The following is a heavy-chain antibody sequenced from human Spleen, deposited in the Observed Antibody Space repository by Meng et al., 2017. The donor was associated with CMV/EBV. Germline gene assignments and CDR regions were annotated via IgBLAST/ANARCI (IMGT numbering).Heavy chain of an antibody. Sequence: QVQLQESGPGLVKPSXXXXXTCTVSGGSISSGDYYWSWIRQPPGKGLEWIGYIYYSGSTYYNPSLKSRVTISVDTSKNQFSLKLSSVTAADTAVYYCARRGAAAAFDYWGQGTLVTVSS. CDR3: ARRGAAAAFDY. D-gene: IGHD6-13*01. CDR1: GGSISSGDYY. CDR2: IYYSGST. V-gene: IGHV4-30-4*01. J-gene: IGHJ4*02.